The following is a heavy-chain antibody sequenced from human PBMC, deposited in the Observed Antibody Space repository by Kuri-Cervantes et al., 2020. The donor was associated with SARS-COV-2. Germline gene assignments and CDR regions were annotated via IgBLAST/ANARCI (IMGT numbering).Heavy chain of an antibody. CDR1: GYSISSGYY. J-gene: IGHJ6*02. CDR3: AGEVVPRDYYYGMDV. V-gene: IGHV4-38-2*02. D-gene: IGHD2-2*01. Sequence: GSLRLSCAVSGYSISSGYYWGWIRQPPGKGLEWIGSIYHSGSTYYNPSLKSRVTISVDTSKNQFSLKLSSVTAADTAVYYCAGEVVPRDYYYGMDVWGQGTTVTVSS. CDR2: IYHSGST.